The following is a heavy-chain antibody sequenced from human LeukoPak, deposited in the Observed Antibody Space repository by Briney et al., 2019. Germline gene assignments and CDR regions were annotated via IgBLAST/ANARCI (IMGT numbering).Heavy chain of an antibody. D-gene: IGHD3-16*01. Sequence: PGGSLRLSCAASGFTFSSYEMNWVRQAPGKGLGWVSYISSSGSTIYYADSVKGRFTISRDNAKNSLYLQMNSLRAEDTAVYYCARDGGPRGGQGRPDYWGQGTLVTVSS. J-gene: IGHJ4*02. CDR3: ARDGGPRGGQGRPDY. CDR1: GFTFSSYE. V-gene: IGHV3-48*03. CDR2: ISSSGSTI.